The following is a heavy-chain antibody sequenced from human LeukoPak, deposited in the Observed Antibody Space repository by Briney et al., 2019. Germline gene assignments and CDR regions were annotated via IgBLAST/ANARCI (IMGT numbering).Heavy chain of an antibody. CDR3: ANDRGQLVPNVRNDAFDI. V-gene: IGHV3-30*18. J-gene: IGHJ3*02. Sequence: GGSLRLSCAASGFIFSSYGIHWVLQPPGKGPEWVVLISKDGSEQYYAGSVRGRFTVSRDNSMNTLYLQMNSLRAEDTAVYYCANDRGQLVPNVRNDAFDIWGQGTVVTASS. D-gene: IGHD6-13*01. CDR1: GFIFSSYG. CDR2: ISKDGSEQ.